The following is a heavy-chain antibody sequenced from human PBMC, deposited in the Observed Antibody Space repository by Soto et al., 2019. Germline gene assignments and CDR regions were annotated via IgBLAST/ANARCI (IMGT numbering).Heavy chain of an antibody. D-gene: IGHD3-10*01. CDR3: ARDRGYTMVRGRKNWNFDY. J-gene: IGHJ4*02. CDR2: INAGNGNT. Sequence: QVQLVQSGAEVKKPGASVKVSCKASGYTFTSYAMHWVRQAPGQRLEWMGWINAGNGNTKYSQKFQGRVTITRDTSARTAYRELSSLRSEDTAVYYCARDRGYTMVRGRKNWNFDYWGQGTLVTVSS. V-gene: IGHV1-3*01. CDR1: GYTFTSYA.